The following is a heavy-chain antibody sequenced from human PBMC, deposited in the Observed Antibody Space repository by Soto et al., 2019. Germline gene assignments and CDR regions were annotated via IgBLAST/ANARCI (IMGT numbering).Heavy chain of an antibody. Sequence: EVQLVASGGGLVQPGGSLRLSCAASGLTFSSYWMHWVRQVPGKGLVWVSRINGDGSTTSYSESVRGRFTISRDNAEDTLYLQMNRLTVEDTAVYYCARVGHDNTGYYDYWGQGILVSVSS. CDR2: INGDGSTT. V-gene: IGHV3-74*01. J-gene: IGHJ4*02. D-gene: IGHD3-22*01. CDR1: GLTFSSYW. CDR3: ARVGHDNTGYYDY.